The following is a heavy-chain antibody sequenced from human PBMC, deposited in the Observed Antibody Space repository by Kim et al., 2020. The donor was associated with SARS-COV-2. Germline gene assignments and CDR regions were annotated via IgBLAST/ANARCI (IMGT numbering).Heavy chain of an antibody. CDR2: MNPNSGNT. CDR3: AFRSTVTTTIDY. CDR1: GYTFNNYD. J-gene: IGHJ4*02. Sequence: ASVKVSCKASGYTFNNYDINWVRQATGQGPEWMGWMNPNSGNTGSAQKFQGRVTMTRNTSISTAYMELSSLKSEDTAIYYCAFRSTVTTTIDYWGQGTLVTVSS. V-gene: IGHV1-8*01. D-gene: IGHD4-17*01.